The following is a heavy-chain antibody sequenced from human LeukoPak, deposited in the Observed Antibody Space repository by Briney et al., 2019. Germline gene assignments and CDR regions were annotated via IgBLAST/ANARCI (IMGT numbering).Heavy chain of an antibody. CDR1: GLAFSSYS. Sequence: GGSLRLSSVASGLAFSSYSMHWVRQAPGKGLEWVGVISYDGSDEYYTDSVKGRFTISRDNSKNTVYLQMNSLRADDTAVYYCARDFTPEWFDIHWGQGTLVTVS. V-gene: IGHV3-30*04. CDR3: ARDFTPEWFDIH. J-gene: IGHJ4*02. CDR2: ISYDGSDE. D-gene: IGHD3-3*01.